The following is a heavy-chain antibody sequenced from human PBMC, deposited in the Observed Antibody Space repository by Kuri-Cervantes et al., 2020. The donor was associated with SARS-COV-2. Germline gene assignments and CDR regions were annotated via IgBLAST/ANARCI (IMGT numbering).Heavy chain of an antibody. J-gene: IGHJ6*02. CDR3: ARIIAAAGHYYYYGMDV. CDR2: IDGDGDT. CDR1: GFSLSSGGMS. V-gene: IGHV2-70*11. Sequence: SGPTLVQPTQTRTLPCTFSGFSLSSGGMSVSWVRHPPGRAREWLARIDGDGDTYYRPSLRDRLSISKDTSKDQVVLIMTKLDAVDTGTYYCARIIAAAGHYYYYGMDVWGQGTTVTVSS. D-gene: IGHD6-13*01.